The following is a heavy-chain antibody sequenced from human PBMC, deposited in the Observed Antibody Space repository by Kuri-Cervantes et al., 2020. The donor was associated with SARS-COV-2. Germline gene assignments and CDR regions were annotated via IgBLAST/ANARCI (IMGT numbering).Heavy chain of an antibody. D-gene: IGHD4-23*01. Sequence: SETLSLTCTVSGGSISSYYWSWIRQPPGKGLEWIGYIYYSGSTYYNPSLKSRVTISVDTSKNQFSLKLSSVTAADTAVYYCARTVVTYQYYFDYWGQGTLVTVSS. V-gene: IGHV4-59*08. CDR2: IYYSGST. CDR1: GGSISSYY. J-gene: IGHJ4*02. CDR3: ARTVVTYQYYFDY.